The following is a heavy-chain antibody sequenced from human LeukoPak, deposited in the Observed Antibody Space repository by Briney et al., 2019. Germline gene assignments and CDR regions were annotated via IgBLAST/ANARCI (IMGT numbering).Heavy chain of an antibody. J-gene: IGHJ5*02. CDR2: MSPNSGNT. V-gene: IGHV1-8*01. Sequence: ASVKASCKASGYTFTSYDINWVRQATGQGLEWMGWMSPNSGNTGYAQKFQGRVTMTRNTSISTAYMELSSLRSEDTAVYYCAATYYYDSSGFGWFDPWGQGTLVTVSS. CDR1: GYTFTSYD. D-gene: IGHD3-22*01. CDR3: AATYYYDSSGFGWFDP.